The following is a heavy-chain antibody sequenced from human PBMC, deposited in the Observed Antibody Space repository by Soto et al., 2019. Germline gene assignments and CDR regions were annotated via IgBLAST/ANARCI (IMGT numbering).Heavy chain of an antibody. CDR1: GGTFSSYA. V-gene: IGHV1-69*13. D-gene: IGHD3-9*01. CDR3: ARDATWPDYDILTGRRGYWFDP. J-gene: IGHJ5*02. Sequence: SVKVSCKASGGTFSSYAISWVRQAPGQGLEWMGGIIPIFGTANYAQKFQGRVTVTADESTSTAYMKLSSLRSEDTAVYYCARDATWPDYDILTGRRGYWFDPWGQGTLVTVSS. CDR2: IIPIFGTA.